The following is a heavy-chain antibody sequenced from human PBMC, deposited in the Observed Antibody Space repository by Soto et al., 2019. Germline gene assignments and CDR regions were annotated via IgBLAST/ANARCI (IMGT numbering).Heavy chain of an antibody. CDR3: THVIGGVIWN. CDR1: GFSLTTSGLG. CDR2: IYWEDDA. V-gene: IGHV2-5*05. D-gene: IGHD2-21*01. J-gene: IGHJ1*01. Sequence: QITLKESGPTLVKPTQTLTLTCNFSGFSLTTSGLGVAWIRQPPGKAPEWLALIYWEDDARHGLSLKERLYIIKDTPKNQVILTLTNVDRADTAIYFFTHVIGGVIWNWGQGTQVTV.